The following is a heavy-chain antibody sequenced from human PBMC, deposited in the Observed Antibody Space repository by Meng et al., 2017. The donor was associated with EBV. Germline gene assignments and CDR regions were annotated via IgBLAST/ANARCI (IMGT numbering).Heavy chain of an antibody. J-gene: IGHJ4*02. V-gene: IGHV1-69*01. CDR1: EGILRSFS. Sequence: VQVVRAGAEVKPPGSSGKVSCTPSEGILRSFSISWVRQAPGQGLEWMGGIIPLFHKTNYAQKFQGRLHIIADESSATTYMELSSLRSEDTAIYYCASAEHYGDYVFEYWGQGTLVTVSS. CDR3: ASAEHYGDYVFEY. D-gene: IGHD4-17*01. CDR2: IIPLFHKT.